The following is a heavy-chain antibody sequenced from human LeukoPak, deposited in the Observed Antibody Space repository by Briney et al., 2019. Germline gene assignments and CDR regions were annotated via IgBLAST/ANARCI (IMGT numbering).Heavy chain of an antibody. CDR2: IYSGGST. CDR3: ASRYVAGTGLDY. V-gene: IGHV3-53*01. D-gene: IGHD6-19*01. J-gene: IGHJ4*02. CDR1: GFTVSSNY. Sequence: GGSLRLSCAASGFTVSSNYMSWVRQAPGKGLEWVSVIYSGGSTYYADSVKGRFTISRDNSKNTLYLQMNSLRAEDTAVYYCASRYVAGTGLDYWGQGTLVTVSS.